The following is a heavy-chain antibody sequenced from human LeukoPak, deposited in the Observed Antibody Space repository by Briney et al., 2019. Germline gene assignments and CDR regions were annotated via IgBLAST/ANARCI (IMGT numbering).Heavy chain of an antibody. CDR2: ISSSSSYI. CDR3: ARDTCGDCYSDY. J-gene: IGHJ4*02. CDR1: GFTFSSYS. Sequence: GGSLRLSCAASGFTFSSYSMNWVRQAPGKGLEWVSSISSSSSYIYYADSVKGRFTISRDNAKNSLYLQMNSLRAEDTAVYYCARDTCGDCYSDYWGQGTLVTVSS. V-gene: IGHV3-21*01. D-gene: IGHD2-21*02.